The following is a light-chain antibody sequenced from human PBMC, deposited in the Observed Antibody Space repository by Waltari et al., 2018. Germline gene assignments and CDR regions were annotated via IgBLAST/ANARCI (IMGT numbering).Light chain of an antibody. Sequence: DIQLTPSPSFLSASVADRVTITCRASQGISTYLLWYQQKPGKAPNLLIYEAATLQSGVPSRFSGSGSGTEFALTISSLQPEDFATYYCQQLNSYPYTFGQGTRLEIK. J-gene: IGKJ2*01. CDR2: EAA. V-gene: IGKV1-9*01. CDR1: QGISTY. CDR3: QQLNSYPYT.